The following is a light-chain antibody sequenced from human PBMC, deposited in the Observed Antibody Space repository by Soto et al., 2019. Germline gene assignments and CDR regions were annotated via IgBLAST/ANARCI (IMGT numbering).Light chain of an antibody. J-gene: IGKJ1*01. V-gene: IGKV3-20*01. Sequence: PGERTTLSGRASQSVSNNYLAWYQPKPGQAPRLLIYGASNRATGIPDRFSGSGSGTDFTITIRRLEPEDSAVYYCQQYGSSGTFGQGTKVDIK. CDR1: QSVSNNY. CDR3: QQYGSSGT. CDR2: GAS.